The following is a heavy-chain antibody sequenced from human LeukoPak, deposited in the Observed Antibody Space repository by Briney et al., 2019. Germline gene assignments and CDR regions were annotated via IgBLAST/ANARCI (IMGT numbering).Heavy chain of an antibody. V-gene: IGHV1-8*01. Sequence: ASVKVSCKASGYTFTSYDINWVGQATGQGLEWMGWMNPNSGNTGYAQKFQGRGTMTRNTSISTAYMELSSLRSEDTAVYYCARAADRSITIFGVVKGYYYYGMDVWGQGTTVPVSS. CDR3: ARAADRSITIFGVVKGYYYYGMDV. J-gene: IGHJ6*02. CDR2: MNPNSGNT. CDR1: GYTFTSYD. D-gene: IGHD3-3*01.